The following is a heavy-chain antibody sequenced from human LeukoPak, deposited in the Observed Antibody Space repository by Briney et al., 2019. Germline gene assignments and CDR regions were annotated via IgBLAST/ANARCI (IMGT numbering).Heavy chain of an antibody. CDR3: VTEDGYPNGWPWI. D-gene: IGHD2-8*01. Sequence: SETLSLTCTVSGGSIYSTSYYWGWIRQPPGKGLQRIGSLYYSGSTYYNPSLKSRVTISVDTSKKQFSLNLRSVTAADTAVYYCVTEDGYPNGWPWIWGQGVLVTVSS. CDR1: GGSIYSTSYY. V-gene: IGHV4-39*07. CDR2: LYYSGST. J-gene: IGHJ4*02.